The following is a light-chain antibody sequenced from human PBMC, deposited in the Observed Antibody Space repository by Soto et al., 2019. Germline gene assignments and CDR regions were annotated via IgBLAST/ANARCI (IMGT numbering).Light chain of an antibody. J-gene: IGKJ1*01. V-gene: IGKV1-5*03. CDR1: QTISSW. Sequence: DIQMTPSPSTLSGSVVARVTITGRSSQTISSWLAWYQQKPGKAPKLLIYKASTLKSGVPSRFSGSGSGTEFTLTIRSLQPDDFATYYGQQYKTYSTWTGGQGPKVAIK. CDR3: QQYKTYSTWT. CDR2: KAS.